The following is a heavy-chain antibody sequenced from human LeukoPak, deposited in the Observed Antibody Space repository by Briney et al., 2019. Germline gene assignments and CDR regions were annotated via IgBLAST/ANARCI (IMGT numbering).Heavy chain of an antibody. CDR1: GGSFSGYY. D-gene: IGHD3-9*01. J-gene: IGHJ4*02. V-gene: IGHV4-34*01. CDR3: ASRKHYYDILTGYDY. Sequence: SETLSLTCAVYGGSFSGYYWSWIRQPPGKGLEWIGEINHSGSTNYNPSLKSRVTISVDTSKNQFSLKLSSVTAADTAVYYCASRKHYYDILTGYDYWGQGTLVTVSS. CDR2: INHSGST.